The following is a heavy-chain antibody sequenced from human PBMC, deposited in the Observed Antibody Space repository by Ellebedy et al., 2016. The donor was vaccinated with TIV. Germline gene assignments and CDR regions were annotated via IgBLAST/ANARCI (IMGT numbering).Heavy chain of an antibody. V-gene: IGHV3-7*01. D-gene: IGHD1-1*01. Sequence: GGSLRLSXAASGFTFSNYWMTWVRQAPGQGLEWVANIKEDGREKYYVDSVKGRFTISRDNAKKALYLQMNSLRAEDTAVYYCARGGRIQLPYWGQGTLVTVSS. CDR2: IKEDGREK. J-gene: IGHJ4*02. CDR3: ARGGRIQLPY. CDR1: GFTFSNYW.